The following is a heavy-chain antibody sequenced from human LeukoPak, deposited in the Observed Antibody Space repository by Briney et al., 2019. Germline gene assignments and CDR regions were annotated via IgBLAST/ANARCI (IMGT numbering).Heavy chain of an antibody. CDR3: AKDTAPPSRAGSVLDY. J-gene: IGHJ4*02. CDR1: GFIFSSYA. D-gene: IGHD1-26*01. V-gene: IGHV3-23*01. Sequence: GGSLRLSCAASGFIFSSYAMSWVRQAPGKGLEWVSIISGSGSSTDYAGSVKGRFTISRDTSKSTLYLQMNSLRAEDTAVYYCAKDTAPPSRAGSVLDYWGQGTLVTVSS. CDR2: ISGSGSST.